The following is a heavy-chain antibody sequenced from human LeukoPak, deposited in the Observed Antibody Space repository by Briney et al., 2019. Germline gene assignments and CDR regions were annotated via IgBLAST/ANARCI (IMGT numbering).Heavy chain of an antibody. CDR3: ARLMGAYYYDSSGYYLPPLDI. J-gene: IGHJ3*02. CDR2: IYYSGST. D-gene: IGHD3-22*01. V-gene: IGHV4-30-4*01. Sequence: SETLSLTCTVPGGSISSGDYYWSWIRQPPGKGLEWIGYIYYSGSTNYNPSLKSRVTISVDTSKNQFSLKLSSVTAADTAVYYCARLMGAYYYDSSGYYLPPLDIWGQGTMVTVSS. CDR1: GGSISSGDYY.